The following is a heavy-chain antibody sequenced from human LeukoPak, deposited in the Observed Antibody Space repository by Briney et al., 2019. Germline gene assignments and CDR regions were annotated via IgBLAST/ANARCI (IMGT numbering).Heavy chain of an antibody. CDR2: ISYDGSNK. J-gene: IGHJ3*02. CDR1: GFTFSSYA. V-gene: IGHV3-30-3*01. CDR3: ARERLGSSPVDI. Sequence: PGRSLRLSCAASGFTFSSYAMYWVRQAPGKGLEWVAVISYDGSNKYYADSVKGRFTISRDNSKNTLYLQMNSLRAEDTAVYYCARERLGSSPVDIWGQGTMVTVSS. D-gene: IGHD3-16*01.